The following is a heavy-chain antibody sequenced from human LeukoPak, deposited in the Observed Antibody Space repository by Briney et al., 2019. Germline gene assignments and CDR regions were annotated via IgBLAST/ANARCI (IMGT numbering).Heavy chain of an antibody. CDR3: ARERDRQLVPEY. J-gene: IGHJ4*02. CDR2: INPNSGGT. V-gene: IGHV1-2*02. D-gene: IGHD6-13*01. Sequence: ASVKVSCKASGYTFTGYYRHWVRQAPGQGLEWMGWINPNSGGTNYAQKFQGRVTMTRDTSISTAYMELSRLRSDDTAVYYCARERDRQLVPEYWGQGTLVTVSS. CDR1: GYTFTGYY.